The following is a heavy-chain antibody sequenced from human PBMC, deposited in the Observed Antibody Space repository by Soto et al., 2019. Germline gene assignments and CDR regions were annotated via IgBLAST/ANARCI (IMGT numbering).Heavy chain of an antibody. V-gene: IGHV3-48*01. Sequence: EVQLVESGGGLVQPGGSLRLSCAASGFTFSSYSMNWVRQAPGKGLEWVSYISSSRSTIYYADSVKGRFTISRDNAKITLYLQMNSLRAEDTAVYYCAIWFGESPFDYWDQGTLVTVSS. D-gene: IGHD3-10*01. CDR3: AIWFGESPFDY. CDR1: GFTFSSYS. J-gene: IGHJ4*02. CDR2: ISSSRSTI.